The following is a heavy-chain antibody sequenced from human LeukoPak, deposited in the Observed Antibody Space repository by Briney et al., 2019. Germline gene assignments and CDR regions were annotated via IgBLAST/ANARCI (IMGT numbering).Heavy chain of an antibody. CDR3: AKSQGRLAVAGPSVY. V-gene: IGHV3-23*01. CDR1: GFTFSSYW. Sequence: PGGSLRLSCAASGFTFSSYWMHWVRQAPGKGLVWVSAISGSGGSTYYADSVKGRFTISRDNSKNTLYLQMNSLRAEDTAVYYCAKSQGRLAVAGPSVYWGQGTLVTVSS. D-gene: IGHD6-19*01. J-gene: IGHJ4*02. CDR2: ISGSGGST.